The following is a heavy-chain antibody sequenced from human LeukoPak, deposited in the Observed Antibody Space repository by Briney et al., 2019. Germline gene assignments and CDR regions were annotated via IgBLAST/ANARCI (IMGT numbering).Heavy chain of an antibody. D-gene: IGHD3-10*01. CDR2: ISAYNGDT. CDR3: ARDQGYGSFHVYY. CDR1: GYNFINYG. J-gene: IGHJ4*02. Sequence: ASVKVSCKASGYNFINYGISWVRQAPGQGLEWMGWISAYNGDTNYVQKFQGRVTITADESTSTAYMELSSLRSEDTAVYYCARDQGYGSFHVYYWGQGTLVTVSS. V-gene: IGHV1-18*01.